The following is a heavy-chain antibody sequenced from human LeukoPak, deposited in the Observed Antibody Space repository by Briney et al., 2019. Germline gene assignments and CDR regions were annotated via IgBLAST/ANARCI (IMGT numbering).Heavy chain of an antibody. J-gene: IGHJ4*02. CDR1: GFTLSSYG. CDR2: IKKEGGEK. D-gene: IGHD3-10*01. CDR3: ARGNNYYGSGSYYNLPYYFDY. Sequence: GGSLRLSCAASGFTLSSYGMSWVGQAQGKGREGGANIKKEGGEKYYVASVKGRFTISRDNAKNSLYLQMNSLRAEDTAVYYCARGNNYYGSGSYYNLPYYFDYWGQGTLVTVSS. V-gene: IGHV3-7*01.